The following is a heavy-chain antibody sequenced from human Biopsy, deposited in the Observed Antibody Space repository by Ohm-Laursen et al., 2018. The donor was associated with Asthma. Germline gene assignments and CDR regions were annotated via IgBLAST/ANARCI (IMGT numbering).Heavy chain of an antibody. CDR3: ARAPEYTAYYSY. CDR1: GYTFSNYA. D-gene: IGHD3-9*01. Sequence: LRLSCTASGYTFSNYAMNWVRQAPGRGLEWVSAISGSGTPIYYANSVKGRFTISRDNSKNTLYLQMNSLRAEDTAVYYCARAPEYTAYYSYWGQGTLVTVSS. V-gene: IGHV3-23*01. CDR2: ISGSGTPI. J-gene: IGHJ4*02.